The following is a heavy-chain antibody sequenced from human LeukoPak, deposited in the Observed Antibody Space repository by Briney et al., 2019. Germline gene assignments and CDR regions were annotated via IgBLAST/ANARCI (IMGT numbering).Heavy chain of an antibody. Sequence: PSESLSLTCTVSGVSISSSSYYWGWIRQPPGKGLEWIGSIYYSGSTYYNPSLKSRVTISVDTSKNQFSLKLSSVTAADTAVYYCARHLTVRGVTAFDYWGQGTLVTVSS. CDR2: IYYSGST. D-gene: IGHD3-10*01. J-gene: IGHJ4*02. CDR3: ARHLTVRGVTAFDY. V-gene: IGHV4-39*01. CDR1: GVSISSSSYY.